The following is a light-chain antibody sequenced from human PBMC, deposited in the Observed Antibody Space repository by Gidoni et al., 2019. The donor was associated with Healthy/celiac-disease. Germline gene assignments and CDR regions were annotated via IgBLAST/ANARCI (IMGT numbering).Light chain of an antibody. V-gene: IGKV3-20*01. J-gene: IGKJ3*01. CDR3: QQYGSSPGRFT. CDR1: QSVSSNY. Sequence: EIVLTQSPGTLSLSPGERATLSCRASQSVSSNYLACYQQKPGQAPRLLIYGASSRATGIPDRFSGSGSGTDFTLTISRLEPEDFAVYYCQQYGSSPGRFTFGPGTKVDIK. CDR2: GAS.